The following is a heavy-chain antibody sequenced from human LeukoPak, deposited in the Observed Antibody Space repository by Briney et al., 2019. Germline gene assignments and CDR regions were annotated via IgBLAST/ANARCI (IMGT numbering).Heavy chain of an antibody. CDR1: GGSFSGYY. Sequence: SETLSLTCAVYGGSFSGYYWSWIRQPPGKGLEWIGEINHSGSTNYNPSLKSRVTISVDTSKNQFSLKLSSVTAADTAVYYCASRVGCTIGVCSGVFDYWGQGTLVTVSS. D-gene: IGHD2-8*01. V-gene: IGHV4-34*01. CDR3: ASRVGCTIGVCSGVFDY. CDR2: INHSGST. J-gene: IGHJ4*02.